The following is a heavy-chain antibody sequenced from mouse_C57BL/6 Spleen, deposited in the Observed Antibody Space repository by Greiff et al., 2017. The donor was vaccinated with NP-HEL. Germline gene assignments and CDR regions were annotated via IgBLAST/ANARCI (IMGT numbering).Heavy chain of an antibody. Sequence: EVQLQQSGPELVKPGASVKISCKASGYTFTDYYMNWVKQSHGKSLEWIGDINPNNGGTSYNQKFKGKATLTVDKSSSTAYMELRSLTSEDSAVYYCAIYYYGSSYVHWYFDVWGTGTTVTVSS. J-gene: IGHJ1*03. D-gene: IGHD1-1*01. CDR3: AIYYYGSSYVHWYFDV. CDR2: INPNNGGT. CDR1: GYTFTDYY. V-gene: IGHV1-26*01.